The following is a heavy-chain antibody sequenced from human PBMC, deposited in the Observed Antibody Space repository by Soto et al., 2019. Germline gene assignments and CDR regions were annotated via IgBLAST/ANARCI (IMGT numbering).Heavy chain of an antibody. CDR2: IYSGGST. J-gene: IGHJ6*02. D-gene: IGHD6-6*01. CDR3: ATHSSSRYYYYYGMDV. CDR1: GFTVSSNY. V-gene: IGHV3-53*01. Sequence: GGSLRLSCAASGFTVSSNYMSWVRQAPGKGLEWVSVIYSGGSTYYADSVKGRFTISRDNSKNTLYLQMNSLRAEDTAVYYCATHSSSRYYYYYGMDVWGQGTTVTVS.